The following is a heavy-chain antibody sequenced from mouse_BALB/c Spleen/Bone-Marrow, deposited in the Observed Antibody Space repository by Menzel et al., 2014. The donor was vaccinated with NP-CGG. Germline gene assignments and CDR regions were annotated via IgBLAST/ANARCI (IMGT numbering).Heavy chain of an antibody. J-gene: IGHJ2*01. CDR1: GFPLTSYG. CDR3: ARHGGGYFDY. V-gene: IGHV2-6-1*01. Sequence: QVQLQQSGPALVAPSQSLSITCTISGFPLTSYGVHWVRQPPGKGLEWLVVIWNDGSTTYNSALKSRLSITKDNSKSQVFLKMNSHQTDDTAVYYCARHGGGYFDYWGQGTTLTVSS. CDR2: IWNDGST.